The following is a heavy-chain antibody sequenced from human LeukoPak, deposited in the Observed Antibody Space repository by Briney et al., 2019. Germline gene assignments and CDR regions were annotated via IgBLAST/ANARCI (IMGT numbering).Heavy chain of an antibody. CDR1: GGSFSGYY. Sequence: SETLSLTCAVYGGSFSGYYWSWIRQPPGKGLEWIGEINHSGSTNYNPSLKSRVTISVDTSKNQFSLKLSSVTAADTAVYYCARVKYQLLLAPNKGHFDYWGQGTLVAVSS. V-gene: IGHV4-34*01. D-gene: IGHD2-2*01. CDR3: ARVKYQLLLAPNKGHFDY. J-gene: IGHJ4*02. CDR2: INHSGST.